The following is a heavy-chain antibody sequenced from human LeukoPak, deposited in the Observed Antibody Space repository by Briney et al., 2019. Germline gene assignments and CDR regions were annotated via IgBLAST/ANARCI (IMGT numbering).Heavy chain of an antibody. CDR3: ARVDYYDTSAYFFDY. CDR1: GVSITSNSHY. CDR2: IYYSGST. Sequence: PSETLSLTCTVSGVSITSNSHYWGWLRQPPGKGLEWIGSIYYSGSTYYNPSLKSRVNMCVDTSKKQFSLKLSSVPAADTAVYYCARVDYYDTSAYFFDYWGQGTLVTVSS. V-gene: IGHV4-39*01. J-gene: IGHJ4*02. D-gene: IGHD3-22*01.